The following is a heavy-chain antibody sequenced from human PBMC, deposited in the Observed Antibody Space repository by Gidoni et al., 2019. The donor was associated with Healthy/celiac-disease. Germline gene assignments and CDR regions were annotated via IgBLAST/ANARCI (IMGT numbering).Heavy chain of an antibody. CDR3: ARDPFRGYSGYAGFVAWYFDL. CDR1: GFTFSSYA. D-gene: IGHD5-12*01. V-gene: IGHV3-30*01. J-gene: IGHJ2*01. Sequence: QVQLVESGGGVVQPGRSLRLSCAASGFTFSSYAMHWVRQAPGKGLEWVAVISYDGSNKYYADSVKGRFTISRDNSKNTLYLQMNSLRAEDTAVYYCARDPFRGYSGYAGFVAWYFDLWGRGTLVTVSS. CDR2: ISYDGSNK.